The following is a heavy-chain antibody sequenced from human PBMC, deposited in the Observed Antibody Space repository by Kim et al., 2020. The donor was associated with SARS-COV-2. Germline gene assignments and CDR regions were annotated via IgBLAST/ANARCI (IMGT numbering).Heavy chain of an antibody. J-gene: IGHJ5*02. D-gene: IGHD4-17*01. CDR2: ISGSGGST. Sequence: GGSLRLSCAASGFTFSSYAMSWVRQAPGKGLEWVSAISGSGGSTYYADSVKGRFTISRDNSKNTLYLQMNSLRAEDTAVYYCAKAATVTTVGKKTGLDPWGQGTLVTVSS. V-gene: IGHV3-23*01. CDR1: GFTFSSYA. CDR3: AKAATVTTVGKKTGLDP.